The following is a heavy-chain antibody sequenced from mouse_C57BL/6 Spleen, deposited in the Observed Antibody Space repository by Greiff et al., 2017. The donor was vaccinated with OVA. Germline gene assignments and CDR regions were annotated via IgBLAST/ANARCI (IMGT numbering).Heavy chain of an antibody. CDR1: GYTFTDYY. J-gene: IGHJ3*01. CDR3: ARLGYGNYLAWFAY. V-gene: IGHV1-26*01. CDR2: INPNNGGT. Sequence: VQLQQSGPELVKPGASVKISCKASGYTFTDYYMNWVKQSHGKSLEWIGDINPNNGGTSYNQKFKGKATLTVDKSSSTAYMELRSLTSEDSAVYYCARLGYGNYLAWFAYWGQGTLVTVSA. D-gene: IGHD2-1*01.